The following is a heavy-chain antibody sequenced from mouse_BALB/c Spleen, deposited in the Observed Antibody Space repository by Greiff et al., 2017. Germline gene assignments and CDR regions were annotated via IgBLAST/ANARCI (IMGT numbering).Heavy chain of an antibody. V-gene: IGHV1-7*01. CDR1: GYTFTSYW. Sequence: QVQLKESGAELAKPGASVKMSCKASGYTFTSYWMHWVKQRPGQGLEWIGYINPSTGYTEYNQKFKDKATLTADKSSSTAYMQLSSLTSEDSAVYYCARRGPQAGAMDYWGQGTSVTVSS. CDR3: ARRGPQAGAMDY. D-gene: IGHD3-3*01. CDR2: INPSTGYT. J-gene: IGHJ4*01.